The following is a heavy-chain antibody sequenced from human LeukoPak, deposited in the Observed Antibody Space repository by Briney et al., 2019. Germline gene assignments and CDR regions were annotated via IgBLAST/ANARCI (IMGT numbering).Heavy chain of an antibody. Sequence: GGSLRLSCAASGFTFSSYWMSWVRQAPGKGLEWVANIKQDGSEKYYVDSVKGRFTISRDNAKNSLYLQMNSLRAEDTAVYYCARDQGGSYYRFSQAFDIWGQGTMVTVSS. V-gene: IGHV3-7*01. D-gene: IGHD1-26*01. J-gene: IGHJ3*02. CDR1: GFTFSSYW. CDR2: IKQDGSEK. CDR3: ARDQGGSYYRFSQAFDI.